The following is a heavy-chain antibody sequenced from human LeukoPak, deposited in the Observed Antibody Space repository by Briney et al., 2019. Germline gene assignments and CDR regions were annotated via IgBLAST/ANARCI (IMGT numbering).Heavy chain of an antibody. D-gene: IGHD2-15*01. CDR2: INSDGSST. Sequence: PGGSLRLSCAASGFTFSSYWMHWVRQAPGKGLVWVSRINSDGSSTSYADSVKGRFTISRDNANNTLYLQMNSLRAEDTAVYYCAREGGSHGAFDIWGQGTMVTVSS. CDR3: AREGGSHGAFDI. CDR1: GFTFSSYW. V-gene: IGHV3-74*01. J-gene: IGHJ3*02.